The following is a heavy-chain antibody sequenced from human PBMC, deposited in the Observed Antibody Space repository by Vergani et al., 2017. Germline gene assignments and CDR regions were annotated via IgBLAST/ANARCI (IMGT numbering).Heavy chain of an antibody. J-gene: IGHJ6*02. D-gene: IGHD4-17*01. Sequence: EVQLVESGGGLVKPGGSLRLSCAASGFTFSSYSMNWVRQAPGKGLEWVSSISSSSSYIYYADSVKGRFTISRDNAKNSLYLQMNSLRAEDTAVYYCASLIAQDYGDYGPSYYGMDVWGQGTTVTVSS. V-gene: IGHV3-21*01. CDR2: ISSSSSYI. CDR3: ASLIAQDYGDYGPSYYGMDV. CDR1: GFTFSSYS.